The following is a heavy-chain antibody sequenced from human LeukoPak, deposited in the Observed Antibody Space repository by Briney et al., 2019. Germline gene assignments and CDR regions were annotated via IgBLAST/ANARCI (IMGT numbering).Heavy chain of an antibody. J-gene: IGHJ4*02. V-gene: IGHV4-31*03. CDR2: IYYSGST. CDR3: AREGIAAAGIDY. CDR1: DGSISSGGYF. D-gene: IGHD6-13*01. Sequence: SETLSLTCSVSDGSISSGGYFWSWIRQHPGKGLEWIGYIYYSGSTNYNPSLKSRVTFSEDTPKNQFSLKLSSVTAADTAVYYCAREGIAAAGIDYWGQGTLVTVSS.